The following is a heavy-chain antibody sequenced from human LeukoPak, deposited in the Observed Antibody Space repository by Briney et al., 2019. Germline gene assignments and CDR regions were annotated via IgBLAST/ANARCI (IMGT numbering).Heavy chain of an antibody. CDR3: ARESGSYDY. J-gene: IGHJ4*02. V-gene: IGHV3-21*01. CDR1: GFIFSTYS. Sequence: GGSLRLSRAASGFIFSTYSMNWVRQAPGEGLEWVSSISTSSYYIYYADSVKGRFTISRDNAKDSLYLQMNSLRAEDTAVYYCARESGSYDYWGQGPLVTVSS. D-gene: IGHD1-26*01. CDR2: ISTSSYYI.